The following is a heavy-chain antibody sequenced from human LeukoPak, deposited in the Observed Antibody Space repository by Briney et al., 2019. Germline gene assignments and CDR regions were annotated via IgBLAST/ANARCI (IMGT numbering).Heavy chain of an antibody. J-gene: IGHJ4*02. V-gene: IGHV1-46*01. CDR3: ARIGPGTYSSSWYFDY. CDR1: GYTFTTYY. CDR2: INPGGGST. Sequence: ASVKVSCKASGYTFTTYYMHWVRQAPGQGLEWMGIINPGGGSTTYPQKLQGRVTMTRDTSTSTVYMELSSLRSDDTAVYYCARIGPGTYSSSWYFDYWGQGTLVTVSS. D-gene: IGHD6-13*01.